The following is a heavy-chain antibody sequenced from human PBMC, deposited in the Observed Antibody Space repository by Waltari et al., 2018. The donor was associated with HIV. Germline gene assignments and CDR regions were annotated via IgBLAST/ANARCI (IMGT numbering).Heavy chain of an antibody. Sequence: VELVEAGGGVVQSRRSPRLSCPASGLPCRRHAVVWALQAPGKGLGWVAVISYDGSDIHYADSVRGRFTISRDNSKNTLYLQMNSLRAEDTAVYYCAREIVATIGFDYWGQGTLVTVSS. CDR1: GLPCRRHA. CDR2: ISYDGSDI. D-gene: IGHD5-12*01. V-gene: IGHV3-30*01. CDR3: AREIVATIGFDY. J-gene: IGHJ4*02.